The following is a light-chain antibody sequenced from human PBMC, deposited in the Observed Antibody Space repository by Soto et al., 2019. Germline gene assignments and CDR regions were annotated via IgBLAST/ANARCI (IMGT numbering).Light chain of an antibody. CDR3: QQRRNWPPGIT. V-gene: IGKV3D-20*02. J-gene: IGKJ5*01. Sequence: EIVLTQSPGTLSLSPGERATLSCRASQSVSSSYLAWYQQKPGQAPRLLIYGASNRATGIPDRFSGSGSGTDFTLTISSLEPEDFAVYYCQQRRNWPPGITFGQGTRLEIK. CDR2: GAS. CDR1: QSVSSSY.